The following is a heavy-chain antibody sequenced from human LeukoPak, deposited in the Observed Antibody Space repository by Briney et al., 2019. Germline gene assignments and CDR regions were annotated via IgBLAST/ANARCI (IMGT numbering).Heavy chain of an antibody. Sequence: GGSVRLSCAASGFTFSSYEMNWVRQAPGKGLEWVSYISSSGSTIYYADSVKGRFTISRDNAKNSLYLQMNSLRAEDTAVYYCARVQYCSSTSCYRGGDYYYYMDVWGKGTTVTVSS. J-gene: IGHJ6*03. V-gene: IGHV3-48*03. D-gene: IGHD2-2*01. CDR1: GFTFSSYE. CDR2: ISSSGSTI. CDR3: ARVQYCSSTSCYRGGDYYYYMDV.